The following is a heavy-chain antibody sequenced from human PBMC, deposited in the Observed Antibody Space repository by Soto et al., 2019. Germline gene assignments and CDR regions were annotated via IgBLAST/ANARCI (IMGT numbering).Heavy chain of an antibody. J-gene: IGHJ6*02. V-gene: IGHV1-18*01. CDR3: ARDWGFELPAGMDV. D-gene: IGHD1-7*01. CDR1: GYTFTSYG. CDR2: ISAYNGNT. Sequence: QVQLVQSGAEVKKPGASVKVSCKASGYTFTSYGISWVRQAPGQGLEWMGWISAYNGNTNYAQKLQGRVTMTTATSKSTAYMELRSLRSDDTAVYSWARDWGFELPAGMDVWGQGTTVTVSS.